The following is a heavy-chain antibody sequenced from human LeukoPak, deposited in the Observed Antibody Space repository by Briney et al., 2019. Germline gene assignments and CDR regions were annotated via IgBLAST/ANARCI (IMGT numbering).Heavy chain of an antibody. D-gene: IGHD6-19*01. CDR1: GGSFSGSY. V-gene: IGHV4-34*01. CDR2: VNHSGST. CDR3: ARGLGQWSRSDYFDC. J-gene: IGHJ4*02. Sequence: PSETLSLTCAVFGGSFSGSYWSWIRQPPRQRLEWIGEVNHSGSTNYNPSLKSRVTISVDTSKNHFSLNLTSVTAADTAVYYCARGLGQWSRSDYFDCWDQGTLVTVSP.